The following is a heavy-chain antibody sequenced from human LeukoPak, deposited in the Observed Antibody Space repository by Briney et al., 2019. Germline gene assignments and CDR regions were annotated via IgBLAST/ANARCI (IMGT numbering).Heavy chain of an antibody. J-gene: IGHJ4*02. D-gene: IGHD2-21*01. V-gene: IGHV3-30*02. CDR3: AKDTAQGEADPDY. Sequence: GRSLRLSCAASGFTFSSYGMHWVRQAPGKGLEWVAFIRYDGSNKYYADSVKGRFTISGDNSKNTLYLQMNSLRAEDTAVYYCAKDTAQGEADPDYWGQGTLVTVSS. CDR1: GFTFSSYG. CDR2: IRYDGSNK.